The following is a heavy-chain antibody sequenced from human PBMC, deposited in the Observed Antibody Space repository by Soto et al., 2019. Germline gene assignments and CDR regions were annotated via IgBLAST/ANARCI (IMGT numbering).Heavy chain of an antibody. Sequence: SETLSLTCAVSGGSISSGGYSRSWLRQPPGKGLEWIGYLFHSGTTYYYPALKSRATISVDTSKNHFSLNLTSVTAADTAVYYCARVSRYCSSTSCSLFDYWGQGTLVTVS. V-gene: IGHV4-30-2*01. CDR3: ARVSRYCSSTSCSLFDY. D-gene: IGHD2-2*01. J-gene: IGHJ4*02. CDR2: LFHSGTT. CDR1: GGSISSGGYS.